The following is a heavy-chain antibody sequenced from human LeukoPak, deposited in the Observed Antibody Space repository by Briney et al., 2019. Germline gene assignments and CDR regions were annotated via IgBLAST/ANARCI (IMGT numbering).Heavy chain of an antibody. J-gene: IGHJ4*02. CDR3: ARVGLTFGGVIPLP. Sequence: PSETLSLTCTVSGGSISSSSYYWGWIRQPPGKGLEWIGSIYYSGSTYYNPSLKSRVTISVDTSKNQFSLKLSSVTAADTAVYYCARVGLTFGGVIPLPWGQGTLVTVSS. CDR1: GGSISSSSYY. D-gene: IGHD3-16*02. V-gene: IGHV4-39*07. CDR2: IYYSGST.